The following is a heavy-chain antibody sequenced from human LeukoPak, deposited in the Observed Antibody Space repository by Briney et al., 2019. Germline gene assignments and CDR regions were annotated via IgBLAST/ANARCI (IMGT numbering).Heavy chain of an antibody. CDR1: GYSFTSYW. D-gene: IGHD3-10*01. CDR3: ARAISLGSGTDWFDP. J-gene: IGHJ5*02. V-gene: IGHV5-51*01. CDR2: IHPGDTAT. Sequence: GESLKISCKGSGYSFTSYWTGWVRQTPGEGLEWMGIIHPGDTATRYSPSFQGQVTISADKSISTAYLQWNSLKASDTALYYCARAISLGSGTDWFDPWGQGTLVTVSS.